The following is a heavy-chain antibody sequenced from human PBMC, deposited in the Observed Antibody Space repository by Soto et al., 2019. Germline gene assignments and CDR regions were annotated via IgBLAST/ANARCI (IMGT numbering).Heavy chain of an antibody. D-gene: IGHD1-1*01. Sequence: QVQLQQWGAGLLKPSETLSLTCAVYGGFVSSGSYYWSWIRQPPGKGLEWIGEMSQSGGTHFNPSLKSRVTISVDTSKNQFSLKMSSVTAADTALYYCARVERGTATTVVDAFDIWGPGTMVTVSS. CDR1: GGFVSSGSYY. CDR3: ARVERGTATTVVDAFDI. J-gene: IGHJ3*02. CDR2: MSQSGGT. V-gene: IGHV4-34*01.